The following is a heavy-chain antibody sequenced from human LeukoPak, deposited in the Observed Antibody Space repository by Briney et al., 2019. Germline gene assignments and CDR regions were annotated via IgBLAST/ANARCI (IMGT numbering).Heavy chain of an antibody. J-gene: IGHJ4*02. CDR2: ITVSGSHT. CDR3: AKVRGYSGYDFDY. D-gene: IGHD5-12*01. Sequence: GESLRLSCTASGFTLSIYSMSWVRQAPGEGLEWVSGITVSGSHTYYADSVKGRFTISRDNSKNTLYLQMNSLRAEDTAVYYCAKVRGYSGYDFDYWGQGTLVTVSS. V-gene: IGHV3-23*01. CDR1: GFTLSIYS.